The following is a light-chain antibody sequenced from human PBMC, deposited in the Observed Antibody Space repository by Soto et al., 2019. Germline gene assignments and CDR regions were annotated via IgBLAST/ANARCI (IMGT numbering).Light chain of an antibody. CDR2: GAS. CDR1: QGINIY. J-gene: IGKJ5*01. V-gene: IGKV1-27*01. Sequence: NQMNQSPSSLSPSVRDRDTSNTRASQGINIYLAWYQQAAGKVPKHLIYGASKLQSGVPSRFRGGGSGTNFTLTISSLQPEDVGTYYCQNYNSAPITFGQGTRLEI. CDR3: QNYNSAPIT.